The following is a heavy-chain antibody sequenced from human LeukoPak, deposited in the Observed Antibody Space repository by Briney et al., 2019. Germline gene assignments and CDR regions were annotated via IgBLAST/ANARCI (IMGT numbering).Heavy chain of an antibody. CDR2: VNTRTGNP. J-gene: IGHJ4*02. D-gene: IGHD6-19*01. CDR3: ARERGEQWLAYFDY. V-gene: IGHV7-4-1*02. CDR1: GYTFTRYV. Sequence: ASVKVSCKASGYTFTRYVMNWVRQAPGQGLEWLGWVNTRTGNPTYAQGFTGRFVFSLDTSVTTAYLQISSLKHEDAAVYYCARERGEQWLAYFDYWGQGTLVTVSS.